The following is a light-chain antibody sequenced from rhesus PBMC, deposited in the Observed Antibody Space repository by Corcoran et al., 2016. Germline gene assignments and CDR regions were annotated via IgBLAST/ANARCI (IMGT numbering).Light chain of an antibody. CDR2: GAS. V-gene: IGKV3-24*03. Sequence: EIVMTQSPATLSLSPGERATLSCRASQSVSSSLAWYQQKPGQAPKLLISGASSLATGIPDRFSGSGSGTECTLTISSLGPEDVGIYFCLQSINWPLTFGGGTKVELK. J-gene: IGKJ4*01. CDR1: QSVSSS. CDR3: LQSINWPLT.